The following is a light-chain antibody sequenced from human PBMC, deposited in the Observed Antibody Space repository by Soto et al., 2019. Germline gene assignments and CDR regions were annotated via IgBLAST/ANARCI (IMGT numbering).Light chain of an antibody. V-gene: IGKV1-5*03. Sequence: DIQMTQSPSTLSASVGEQVTISCRASQSIGNWLAWYQQKPGKAPKLLIYKASSLESGVASRFSGSASGTEFTLTISGLHPDDFATYYCQHYPSYPWTFGQGTKVEIK. CDR2: KAS. J-gene: IGKJ1*01. CDR1: QSIGNW. CDR3: QHYPSYPWT.